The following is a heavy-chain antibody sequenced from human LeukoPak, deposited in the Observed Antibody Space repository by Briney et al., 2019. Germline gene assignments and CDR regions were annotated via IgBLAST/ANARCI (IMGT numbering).Heavy chain of an antibody. CDR3: ARIHRYCSGGACYVLDN. CDR2: IYYSGST. CDR1: GGSVSSGSYY. D-gene: IGHD2-15*01. J-gene: IGHJ4*02. V-gene: IGHV4-61*01. Sequence: SETLSLTCTVSGGSVSSGSYYWSWIRQPPGKGLEWIGYIYYSGSTNYNPSLKSRVTISVDTSKNQFSLKLSSVTAADTAVYYCARIHRYCSGGACYVLDNWGQGTLVAVSS.